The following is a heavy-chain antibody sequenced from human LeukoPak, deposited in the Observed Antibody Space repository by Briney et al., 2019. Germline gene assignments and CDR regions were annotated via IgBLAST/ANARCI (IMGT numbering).Heavy chain of an antibody. CDR3: ARDPYDILTGYYKGWFDP. CDR1: GGSISSYY. CDR2: IYSSGST. Sequence: PSETLSLTCTVSGGSISSYYWNWIRQPAGKGLEWIGRIYSSGSTNYNPSLKSRVTMSVDTSKNQFSLKLSSVTAADTAVYYCARDPYDILTGYYKGWFDPWGQGTLVTVSS. J-gene: IGHJ5*02. D-gene: IGHD3-9*01. V-gene: IGHV4-4*07.